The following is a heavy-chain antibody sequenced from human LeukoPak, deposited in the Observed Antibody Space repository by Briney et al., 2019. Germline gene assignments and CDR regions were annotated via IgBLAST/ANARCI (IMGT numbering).Heavy chain of an antibody. CDR2: IYYSGRT. J-gene: IGHJ4*02. Sequence: TLSLTCTVSGGSISSGAYYWSWIRQHPGKGLEWIGYIYYSGRTFYNPSLKSRLTISVDTSKNQFYLKLSSVTAADTAIYYCARFHSSGYYYFDYWGQGTLVTVSS. CDR3: ARFHSSGYYYFDY. D-gene: IGHD3-22*01. V-gene: IGHV4-31*03. CDR1: GGSISSGAYY.